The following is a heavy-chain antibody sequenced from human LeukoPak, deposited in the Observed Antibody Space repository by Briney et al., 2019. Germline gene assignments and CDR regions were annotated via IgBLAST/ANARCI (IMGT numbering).Heavy chain of an antibody. CDR3: ARHGGNHFDY. CDR1: GDSLSRTSW. Sequence: SETLSLTCAISGDSLSRTSWWSWVRQPPGRGLEWVGEISHSGRASYSPSLKSRVTISVDQSRNQFSLKLNSMTAADTAVYYCARHGGNHFDYWGQGTLVAVSS. D-gene: IGHD3-3*01. V-gene: IGHV4-4*02. J-gene: IGHJ4*02. CDR2: ISHSGRA.